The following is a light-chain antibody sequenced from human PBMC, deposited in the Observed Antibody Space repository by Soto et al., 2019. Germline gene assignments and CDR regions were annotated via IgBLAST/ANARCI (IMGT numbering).Light chain of an antibody. Sequence: DIQMTQSPSSLSASVGDTVTITCRASQRINTYVNWYQQKLGKAPKILISVSSNLHSGVPSRFSGSGSGTDFSLTITSLQREDFATYYCQQTYGTPLTFGGGTKVEIK. CDR1: QRINTY. CDR2: VSS. J-gene: IGKJ4*01. V-gene: IGKV1-39*01. CDR3: QQTYGTPLT.